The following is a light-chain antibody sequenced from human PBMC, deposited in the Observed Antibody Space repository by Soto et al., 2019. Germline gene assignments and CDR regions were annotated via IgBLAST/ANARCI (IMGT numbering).Light chain of an antibody. V-gene: IGKV3-15*01. CDR2: GAS. J-gene: IGKJ5*01. CDR3: QQRSNWPT. CDR1: QSVSSN. Sequence: EIVMTQSPATLSVSPGERSTLSCRASQSVSSNLAWYQQKPGQAPRLLIYGASTRATGIPVRLSGSGFGTEFTLTISSLEPEDFAVYYCQQRSNWPTFGQGTRLEIK.